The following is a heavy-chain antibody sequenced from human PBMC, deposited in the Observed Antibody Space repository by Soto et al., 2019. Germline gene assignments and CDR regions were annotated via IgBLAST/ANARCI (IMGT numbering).Heavy chain of an antibody. CDR2: INSDGTIT. CDR1: GFTFSNSW. Sequence: EVRLVESGGGLVQPGGSLRLSCAASGFTFSNSWMHWVRQPPGKGPVWVARINSDGTITNYAASVKGRVTISRDNAKDTLYLQMNSLGAEDTAVYYCTNWNYVDYWGQGTLVTVSS. V-gene: IGHV3-74*01. J-gene: IGHJ4*02. CDR3: TNWNYVDY. D-gene: IGHD1-1*01.